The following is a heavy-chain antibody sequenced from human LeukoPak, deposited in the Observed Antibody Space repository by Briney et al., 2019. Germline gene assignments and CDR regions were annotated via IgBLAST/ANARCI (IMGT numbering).Heavy chain of an antibody. CDR2: ISYDGSNK. CDR3: AKDVSWNWFDP. J-gene: IGHJ5*02. Sequence: GGSLRLSCAASGFTFSTYAMRWVRQAPGKGLEWVAVISYDGSNKYYADSVKGRFTISRDNSKNTLYLQMNTLRAEDAAVYYCAKDVSWNWFDPWGQGTLVTVSS. V-gene: IGHV3-30*18. CDR1: GFTFSTYA.